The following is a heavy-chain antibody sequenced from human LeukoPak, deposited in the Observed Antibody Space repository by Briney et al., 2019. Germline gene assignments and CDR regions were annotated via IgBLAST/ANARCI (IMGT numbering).Heavy chain of an antibody. CDR1: GFTFSSYA. D-gene: IGHD2-15*01. V-gene: IGHV3-23*01. CDR2: ISGSGGST. Sequence: GGSLRLSCAASGFTFSSYAMSWVRQAPGKGLEWVSAISGSGGSTYYADSVKGRFSISRDNSKNTLYLQMNSLRAEDTAVYYCAKDSEQLLLFDPWGQGTLVTVSS. CDR3: AKDSEQLLLFDP. J-gene: IGHJ5*02.